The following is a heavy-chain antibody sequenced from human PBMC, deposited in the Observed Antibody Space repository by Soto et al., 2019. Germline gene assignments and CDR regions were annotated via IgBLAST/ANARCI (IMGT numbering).Heavy chain of an antibody. V-gene: IGHV4-4*02. D-gene: IGHD1-26*01. CDR1: GGSMTSSNW. CDR2: AHHSGRT. CDR3: ARSEATGLDH. Sequence: QVPLQESGPGLVKPSGTLSLTCTVSGGSMTSSNWWNWVRQSPGKGLEWIGEAHHSGRTNYNPSLKSGVSRSVDKSKYHFALKLSSVTAADTAVYYCARSEATGLDHWGQGTLVTVSS. J-gene: IGHJ4*02.